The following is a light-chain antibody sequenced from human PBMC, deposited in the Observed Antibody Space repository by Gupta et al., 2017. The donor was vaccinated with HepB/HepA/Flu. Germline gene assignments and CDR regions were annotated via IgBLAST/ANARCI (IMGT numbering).Light chain of an antibody. CDR3: QQYYDTPIT. CDR2: WAS. V-gene: IGKV4-1*01. J-gene: IGKJ5*01. CDR1: QNVLYSNNKDF. Sequence: IVMTQSPVYLAVALGERATINCKSSQNVLYSNNKDFLAWYQQKPGHPPKLLISWASTRESGVPDRFRGSGPGTDLTLTISSLQAEDVAVYYCQQYYDTPITFGQGTRLEIK.